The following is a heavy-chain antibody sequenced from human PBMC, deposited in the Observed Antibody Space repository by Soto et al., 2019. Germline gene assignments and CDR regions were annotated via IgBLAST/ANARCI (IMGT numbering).Heavy chain of an antibody. CDR1: GYTFSAYY. V-gene: IGHV1-2*02. CDR2: INPNSRGT. Sequence: WASVKVSCKASGYTFSAYYIHWVRQAPGQGLEWMGWINPNSRGTKYAENFQGRVTLTRDTSISTAYMELSRLRSDDSAVYFCTRDPPNRDYYGMDVWGQGTTVTVS. J-gene: IGHJ6*02. CDR3: TRDPPNRDYYGMDV.